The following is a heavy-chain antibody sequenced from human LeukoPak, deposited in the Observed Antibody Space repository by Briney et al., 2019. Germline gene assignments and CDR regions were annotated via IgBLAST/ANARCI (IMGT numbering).Heavy chain of an antibody. Sequence: GGSLRLSCAASGFTFSTYAMSWVRQAPGKGLEWVSTISGGGSSTYYADSVKGRFTISRDNSKNTLYLQMNSLRAEDTAVYYCARGSSSGWPNYYYGMDVWGQGTTVTVSS. CDR1: GFTFSTYA. J-gene: IGHJ6*02. V-gene: IGHV3-23*01. CDR2: ISGGGSST. D-gene: IGHD6-19*01. CDR3: ARGSSSGWPNYYYGMDV.